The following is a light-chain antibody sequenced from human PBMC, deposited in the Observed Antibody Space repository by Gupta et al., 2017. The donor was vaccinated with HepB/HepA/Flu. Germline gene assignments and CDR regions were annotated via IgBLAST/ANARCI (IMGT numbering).Light chain of an antibody. V-gene: IGKV1-8*01. Sequence: IRMTQSPSSFSASTGDRVTITCRASQGISSYLAWYQQKPGKAPKLLIYAASTLQSGVPSRFSGSGSGTDFTLTISCLQSEDFATYYCQQYYSYPWTFGQGTKVEIK. CDR2: AAS. CDR3: QQYYSYPWT. J-gene: IGKJ1*01. CDR1: QGISSY.